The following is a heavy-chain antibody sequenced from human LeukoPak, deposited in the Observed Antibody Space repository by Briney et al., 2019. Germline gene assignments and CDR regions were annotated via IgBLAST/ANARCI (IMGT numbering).Heavy chain of an antibody. Sequence: GGSLRLSCAASGFTFSSYAMSWVRQAPGKGLEWVSAISGSGGSTYYADSVKGRFTTSRDNSKNTLYLQMNSLRAEDTAVYYCAKNPSIRITMVRNTNWFDPWGQGTLVTVSS. V-gene: IGHV3-23*01. CDR2: ISGSGGST. CDR3: AKNPSIRITMVRNTNWFDP. CDR1: GFTFSSYA. J-gene: IGHJ5*02. D-gene: IGHD3-10*01.